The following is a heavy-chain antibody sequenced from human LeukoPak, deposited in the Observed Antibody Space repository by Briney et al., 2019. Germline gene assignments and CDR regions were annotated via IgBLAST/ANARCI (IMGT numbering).Heavy chain of an antibody. D-gene: IGHD3-9*01. CDR2: IYYSGST. Sequence: SETLSLTCTVSGGSISSYYWSWIRQPPGKGLEWIGYIYYSGSTSYNPSLKSRVTISVDTSKNQFSLKLSSVTAADTAVYYCARDAYPYDILTGYYGGYFDYWGQGTLVTVSS. CDR3: ARDAYPYDILTGYYGGYFDY. V-gene: IGHV4-59*01. CDR1: GGSISSYY. J-gene: IGHJ4*02.